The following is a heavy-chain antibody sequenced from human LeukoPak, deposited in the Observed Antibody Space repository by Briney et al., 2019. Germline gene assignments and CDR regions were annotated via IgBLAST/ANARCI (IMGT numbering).Heavy chain of an antibody. J-gene: IGHJ4*02. CDR3: ARELQGGFDY. CDR2: FIPIFGTA. D-gene: IGHD4-11*01. V-gene: IGHV1-69*05. Sequence: ASVKVSCKASGGTFSSYAISWVRQAPGQGLEWMGGFIPIFGTANYAQKFQGRVTITTDESTSTAYMELSSLRSEDTAVYYCARELQGGFDYWGQGTLVTVSS. CDR1: GGTFSSYA.